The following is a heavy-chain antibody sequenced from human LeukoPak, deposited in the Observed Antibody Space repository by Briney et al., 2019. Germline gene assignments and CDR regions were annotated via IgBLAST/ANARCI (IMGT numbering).Heavy chain of an antibody. V-gene: IGHV3-30*18. CDR3: AKDSPTVAGNLGY. D-gene: IGHD6-19*01. CDR2: ISYDGSNK. CDR1: GFTFSSYG. J-gene: IGHJ4*02. Sequence: GRSLRLSCAASGFTFSSYGMHRVRQAPGKGLEWVAVISYDGSNKYYADSVKGRFTISRDNSKNTLYLQMNSLRAEDTAVYYCAKDSPTVAGNLGYWGQGTLVTVSS.